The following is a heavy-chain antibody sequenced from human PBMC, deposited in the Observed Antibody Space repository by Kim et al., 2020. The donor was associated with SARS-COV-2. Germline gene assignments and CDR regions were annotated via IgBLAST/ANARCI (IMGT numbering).Heavy chain of an antibody. Sequence: GGSLRLSCAASGFTLNSYAMHWVRQAPGKGLEWVSVISYDGSNKYYADSVKGRFAISRDNSKNTLYLQMNSLRAEDTAVYYCARIRYNSSWSQAFEIWGRGTMVTVSS. D-gene: IGHD6-13*01. J-gene: IGHJ3*02. CDR2: ISYDGSNK. CDR1: GFTLNSYA. V-gene: IGHV3-30*09. CDR3: ARIRYNSSWSQAFEI.